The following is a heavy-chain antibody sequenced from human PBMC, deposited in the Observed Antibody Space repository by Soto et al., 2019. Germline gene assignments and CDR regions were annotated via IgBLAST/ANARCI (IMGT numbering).Heavy chain of an antibody. CDR3: ARGGITYYDILTGYYGDDY. V-gene: IGHV1-8*01. J-gene: IGHJ4*02. Sequence: GASVKVSCKASGYTFTSYDINWVRQATGQGLEWMGWMNPNSGNTGYAQKFQGRVTMTRNTSISTAYMELSSLRSEDTAVYYCARGGITYYDILTGYYGDDYWGQGTLVTVSS. CDR1: GYTFTSYD. D-gene: IGHD3-9*01. CDR2: MNPNSGNT.